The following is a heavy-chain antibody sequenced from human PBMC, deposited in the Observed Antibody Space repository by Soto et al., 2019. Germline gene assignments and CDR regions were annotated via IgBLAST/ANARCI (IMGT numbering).Heavy chain of an antibody. J-gene: IGHJ4*02. D-gene: IGHD6-19*01. CDR2: IYYTGST. CDR1: GGSMNNYY. V-gene: IGHV4-59*01. Sequence: QVQLEESGPGLVKPSETVSLTCTVSGGSMNNYYWRWIRQPPGKGLEWIGYIYYTGSTNYNPSLKSRVTISVDTSKNQFSLKLTSVTAADTAVYYCARANGSGWYYFDYWGQGTLVTVSS. CDR3: ARANGSGWYYFDY.